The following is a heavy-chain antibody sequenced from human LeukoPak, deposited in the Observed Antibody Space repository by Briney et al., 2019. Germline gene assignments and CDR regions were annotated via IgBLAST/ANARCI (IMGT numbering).Heavy chain of an antibody. V-gene: IGHV4-61*01. Sequence: ASETLSLTCTVSGGSISSGSYYWSWIRQPPGKGLEWIGYIYYSGSTNYNPSLKSRVTISVDTSKNQFSLKLSSVTAADTAVYYCARIEHTMIALDYWGQGTLVTVSS. J-gene: IGHJ4*02. CDR1: GGSISSGSYY. CDR2: IYYSGST. CDR3: ARIEHTMIALDY. D-gene: IGHD3-22*01.